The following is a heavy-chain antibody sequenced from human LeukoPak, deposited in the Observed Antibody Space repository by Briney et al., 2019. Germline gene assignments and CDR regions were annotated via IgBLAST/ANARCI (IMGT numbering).Heavy chain of an antibody. CDR3: AKDLNPNYYDSSGYYYER. V-gene: IGHV3-23*01. J-gene: IGHJ4*02. Sequence: GGSLRLSCAASGFTFSSYAMSWVRQAPGKGLEWVSAISGSGGSTYYADSVKGRFTISRDNSKNTLYLQMNSLRAEDTAVYYCAKDLNPNYYDSSGYYYERWGQGTLVTVSS. CDR2: ISGSGGST. D-gene: IGHD3-22*01. CDR1: GFTFSSYA.